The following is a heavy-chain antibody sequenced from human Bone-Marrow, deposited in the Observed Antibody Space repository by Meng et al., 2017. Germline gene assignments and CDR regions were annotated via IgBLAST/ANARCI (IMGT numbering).Heavy chain of an antibody. CDR3: ASPSSGWFYFHH. Sequence: QVQLVQSGAEVKKPGSSVKVSCQTSGGSFSSFGFNWVRQAPGQGLEWMGRLIPFFDTPNYAQKFQGRLTITKDEATRTAYMELSSLTSEDTAVYYCASPSSGWFYFHHWGQGTLVTVSS. D-gene: IGHD6-19*01. V-gene: IGHV1-69*05. J-gene: IGHJ4*01. CDR1: GGSFSSFG. CDR2: LIPFFDTP.